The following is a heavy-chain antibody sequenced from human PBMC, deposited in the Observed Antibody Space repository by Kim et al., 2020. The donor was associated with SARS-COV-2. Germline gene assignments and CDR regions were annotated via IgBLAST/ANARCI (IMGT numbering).Heavy chain of an antibody. J-gene: IGHJ4*02. CDR1: GGSFSGYY. V-gene: IGHV4-34*01. CDR3: ARGDPIQLLDY. D-gene: IGHD5-18*01. Sequence: SETLSLTCAVYGGSFSGYYWSWIRQAPGKGLEWIGEINHSGSTNYNPSLKSRVTISVDTSKNQFSLKLSSVTAADTAVYYCARGDPIQLLDYWGQGTLVTVSS. CDR2: INHSGST.